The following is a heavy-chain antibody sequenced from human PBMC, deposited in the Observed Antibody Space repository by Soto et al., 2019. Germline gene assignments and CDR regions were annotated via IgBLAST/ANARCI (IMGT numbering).Heavy chain of an antibody. J-gene: IGHJ6*02. Sequence: GGSLRLSCVASGFTFNKYALAWVRQAPGKGLEWVSAISGSGASTYDADSVKGRFTISRDNSKNTLYLQMNSLRAEDTAVYYCARDRYDSSGYYYEYGMDVWGQGTTVTVSS. CDR3: ARDRYDSSGYYYEYGMDV. CDR1: GFTFNKYA. D-gene: IGHD3-22*01. V-gene: IGHV3-23*01. CDR2: ISGSGAST.